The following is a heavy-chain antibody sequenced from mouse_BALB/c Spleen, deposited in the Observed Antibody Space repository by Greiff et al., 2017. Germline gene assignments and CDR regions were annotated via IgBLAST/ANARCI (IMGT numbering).Heavy chain of an antibody. V-gene: IGHV1-4*01. J-gene: IGHJ4*01. CDR2: LNPSSGYT. CDR1: GYTFTSYT. D-gene: IGHD4-1*01. Sequence: QVQLQPSGAELARPGASVKMSCKASGYTFTSYTMHWVKQRPGQGLEWIGYLNPSSGYTNYNQKFKDKATLTADKSSSTAYMQLSSLTSEDSAVYYCARRTGLGRNAMDYWGQGTSVTVSS. CDR3: ARRTGLGRNAMDY.